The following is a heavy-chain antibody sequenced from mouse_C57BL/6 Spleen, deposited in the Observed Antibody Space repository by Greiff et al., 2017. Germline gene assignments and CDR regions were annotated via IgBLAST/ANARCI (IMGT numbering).Heavy chain of an antibody. J-gene: IGHJ2*01. Sequence: VKVVESGPELVKPGASVKISCKASGYAFSSSWMNWVKQRPGKGLEWIGRIYPGDGDTNYNGKFKGKATLTADKSSSTAYMQLSSLTSEDSAVYFCARNLYDYEGYWGQGTTLTVSS. CDR3: ARNLYDYEGY. D-gene: IGHD2-4*01. V-gene: IGHV1-82*01. CDR2: IYPGDGDT. CDR1: GYAFSSSW.